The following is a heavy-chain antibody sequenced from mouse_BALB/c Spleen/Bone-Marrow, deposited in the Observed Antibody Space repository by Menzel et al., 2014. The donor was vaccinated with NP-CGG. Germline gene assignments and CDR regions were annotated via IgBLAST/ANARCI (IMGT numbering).Heavy chain of an antibody. Sequence: VHVKQSGPELVKPGASVKISCKTSGYTFTEYTIHWVKQSHGKSLEWIGNINPNIGGTTYNRKFKGKATLTVDMSSSTAYMDLRSLTSEDSAVYYCARGRFAYWGQGTLVTVSA. V-gene: IGHV1-18*01. CDR2: INPNIGGT. CDR1: GYTFTEYT. CDR3: ARGRFAY. J-gene: IGHJ3*01.